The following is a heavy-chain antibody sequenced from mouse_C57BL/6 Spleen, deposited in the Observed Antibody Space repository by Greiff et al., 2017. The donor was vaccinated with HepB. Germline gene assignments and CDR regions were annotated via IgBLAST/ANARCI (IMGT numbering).Heavy chain of an antibody. CDR3: AREDSPFFDY. J-gene: IGHJ2*01. Sequence: QVQLQQSGPELVKPGASVKISCKASGYAFSSSWMNWVKQRPGKGLEWIGRIYPGDGDTNYNGKFKGKATLTADKSSSTAYVQLSSLTSEDSAVYFCAREDSPFFDYWGQGTTLTVSS. CDR2: IYPGDGDT. V-gene: IGHV1-82*01. CDR1: GYAFSSSW.